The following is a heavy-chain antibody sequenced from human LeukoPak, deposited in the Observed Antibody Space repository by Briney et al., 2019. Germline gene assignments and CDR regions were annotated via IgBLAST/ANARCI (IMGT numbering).Heavy chain of an antibody. CDR2: ISSSSSYI. CDR1: GFTFRSYS. Sequence: GGSLRLSCAASGFTFRSYSMNWVRQAPGKGLEGVSAISSSSSYIYYPDSVKGRFTISRDNATNSMYLQMHSLRAEDTAVYYCARDLTVVGVGYYYMDVWGKGTTVTVSS. J-gene: IGHJ6*03. V-gene: IGHV3-21*01. CDR3: ARDLTVVGVGYYYMDV. D-gene: IGHD3-16*01.